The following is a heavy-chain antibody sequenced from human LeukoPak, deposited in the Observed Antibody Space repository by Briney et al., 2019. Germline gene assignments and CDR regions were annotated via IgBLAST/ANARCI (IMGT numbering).Heavy chain of an antibody. J-gene: IGHJ4*02. Sequence: RASVKVSCKASGYTFTGYYMHWVRQAPGQGLEWMGWINPNSGGTNYAQKFQGRVTMTRDTSISTAYMELSRLRSDDTAVYYCARYYYDSSGLDYWGQGTLVTVSS. CDR1: GYTFTGYY. V-gene: IGHV1-2*02. CDR2: INPNSGGT. CDR3: ARYYYDSSGLDY. D-gene: IGHD3-22*01.